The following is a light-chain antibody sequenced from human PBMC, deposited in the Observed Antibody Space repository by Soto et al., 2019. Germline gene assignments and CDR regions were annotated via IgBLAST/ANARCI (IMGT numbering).Light chain of an antibody. CDR2: GAS. CDR1: QSVNSR. V-gene: IGKV3-20*01. Sequence: EIVLTQSPGTLSFSPGERVTLSCRASQSVNSRLAWYQHKPGQAPRLLISGASNRASGIPARFSAWGSGTDFTLTISRVDPADFAFYYCQQYFTSPITFGQGTRLEIK. CDR3: QQYFTSPIT. J-gene: IGKJ5*01.